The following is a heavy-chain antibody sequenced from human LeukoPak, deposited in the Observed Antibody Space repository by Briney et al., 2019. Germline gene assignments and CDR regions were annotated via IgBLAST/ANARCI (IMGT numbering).Heavy chain of an antibody. J-gene: IGHJ4*02. CDR2: ISAYNGNT. Sequence: ASVKVSCKASGYTFISYGISWVRQAPRQGLEWMGWISAYNGNTNYAQKLQGRVTMTTDTSTSTAYMELRSLRSDDTAVYYCARDRGYYGSGSYSSPERWGQGTLVTVSS. CDR1: GYTFISYG. V-gene: IGHV1-18*01. D-gene: IGHD3-10*01. CDR3: ARDRGYYGSGSYSSPER.